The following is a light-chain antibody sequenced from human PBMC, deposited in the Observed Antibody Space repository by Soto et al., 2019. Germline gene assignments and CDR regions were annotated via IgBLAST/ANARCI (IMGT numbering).Light chain of an antibody. CDR2: KAS. Sequence: DIQMTQSPSTLSASVGDRVTITCRASQSISVWLAWYQQKAGKAPNLLIYKASRLESGVPSRFSGSGSGTDFTFTISSLQPEDIATYYCQHYDNPSITFGQGTRLEIK. V-gene: IGKV1-5*03. CDR3: QHYDNPSIT. J-gene: IGKJ5*01. CDR1: QSISVW.